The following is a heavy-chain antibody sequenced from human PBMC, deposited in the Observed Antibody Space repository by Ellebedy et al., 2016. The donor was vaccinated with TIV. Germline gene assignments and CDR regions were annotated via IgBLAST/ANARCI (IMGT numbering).Heavy chain of an antibody. Sequence: MPGGSLRLSCAVYGGSFSGYYWSWIRQPPGKGLEWIGEINHSGSTNYNPSLKSRVTISVDTSKNQFSLKMRSVTAADTAVYYCARQGYRGYSYGATYTPFDYWGQGTPVTVSS. J-gene: IGHJ4*02. CDR2: INHSGST. V-gene: IGHV4-34*01. CDR3: ARQGYRGYSYGATYTPFDY. CDR1: GGSFSGYY. D-gene: IGHD5-18*01.